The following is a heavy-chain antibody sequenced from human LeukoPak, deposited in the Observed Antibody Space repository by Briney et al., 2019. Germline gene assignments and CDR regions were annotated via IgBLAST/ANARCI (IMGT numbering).Heavy chain of an antibody. D-gene: IGHD3-22*01. J-gene: IGHJ4*02. Sequence: QPGGSLRLSCAASGFPFSSYWMSWVRQAPGKGLEWVANIRHDGSETYYVDSLRGRFTISRDNAKNLMYLQMSSLRAEDTAIYYCARDETYDYESNGYLDFWGQGTVVTVSS. CDR3: ARDETYDYESNGYLDF. CDR1: GFPFSSYW. CDR2: IRHDGSET. V-gene: IGHV3-7*01.